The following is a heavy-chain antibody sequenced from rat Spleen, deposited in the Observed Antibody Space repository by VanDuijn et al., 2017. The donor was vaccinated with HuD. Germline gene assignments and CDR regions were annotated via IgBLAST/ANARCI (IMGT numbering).Heavy chain of an antibody. J-gene: IGHJ3*01. CDR3: TRSYGGYSQHWFVY. V-gene: IGHV2-6*01. CDR2: ISTGGNT. Sequence: QVQLKESGPGLVQPSQTLSLTCTVSGLSLTSNSVSWIRQPPGKGLEWIAAISTGGNTYYNSGLKSRLGISRDTSKSQVFLKRNSLQTDDTATYFCTRSYGGYSQHWFVYWGQGTLVTVSS. CDR1: GLSLTSNS. D-gene: IGHD1-11*01.